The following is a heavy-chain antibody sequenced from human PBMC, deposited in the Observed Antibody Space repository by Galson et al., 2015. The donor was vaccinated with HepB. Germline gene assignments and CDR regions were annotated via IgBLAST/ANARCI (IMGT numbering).Heavy chain of an antibody. CDR3: ARDENPSYGDYWYFDL. Sequence: SETLSLTCTVSGGSISSYYWSWIRQPAGKGLEWIGRIYTSGSTNYNPSLKSRVTMSVDTSKNQFSLKLSSVTAADTAVYYCARDENPSYGDYWYFDLWGRGTLVTVSS. CDR1: GGSISSYY. CDR2: IYTSGST. V-gene: IGHV4-4*07. D-gene: IGHD4-17*01. J-gene: IGHJ2*01.